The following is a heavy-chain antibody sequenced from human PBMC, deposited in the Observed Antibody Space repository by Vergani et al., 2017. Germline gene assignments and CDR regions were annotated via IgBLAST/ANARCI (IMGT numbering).Heavy chain of an antibody. CDR3: ARDQGEQQLWFD. J-gene: IGHJ4*02. V-gene: IGHV3-21*01. CDR1: GFTFSSYS. CDR2: ISSSSSYI. D-gene: IGHD6-13*01. Sequence: VQLVESGGGVVQPGGSLRLSCAASGFTFSSYSMNWVRQAPGKGLEWVSSISSSSSYIYYADSVKGRFTISRDNAKNSLYLQMNSLRAEDTAVYYCARDQGEQQLWFDWGQGTLVTVSS.